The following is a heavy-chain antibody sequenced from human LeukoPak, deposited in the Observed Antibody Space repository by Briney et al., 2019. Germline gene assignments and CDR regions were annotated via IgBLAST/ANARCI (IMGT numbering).Heavy chain of an antibody. J-gene: IGHJ4*02. CDR2: IIPIFGRA. Sequence: EASVKVSCKASGGTFSSYAISWERQAPGQGLEWMGGIIPIFGRANYAQKFQGRVTITADESTSTAYMELSSLRSEDTAVYYCARVQWNLYSGSYQFDYWGQGTLVTVSS. V-gene: IGHV1-69*13. CDR3: ARVQWNLYSGSYQFDY. D-gene: IGHD1-26*01. CDR1: GGTFSSYA.